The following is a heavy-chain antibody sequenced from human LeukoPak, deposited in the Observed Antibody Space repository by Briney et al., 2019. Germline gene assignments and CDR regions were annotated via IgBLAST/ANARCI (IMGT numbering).Heavy chain of an antibody. CDR1: GGSISSGDYY. J-gene: IGHJ4*02. CDR3: ARGYSSSWSPYFDY. CDR2: IYYSGST. D-gene: IGHD6-13*01. Sequence: SETLSLTCTVSGGSISSGDYYWSWIRQPPGKGPEWIGYIYYSGSTYYNPSLKSRVTISVDTSKNQFSLKLSSVTAADTAVYYCARGYSSSWSPYFDYWGQGTLVTVSS. V-gene: IGHV4-30-4*08.